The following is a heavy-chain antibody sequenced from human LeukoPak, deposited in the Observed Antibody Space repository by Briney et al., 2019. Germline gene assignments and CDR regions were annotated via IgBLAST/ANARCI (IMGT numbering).Heavy chain of an antibody. CDR1: GYSISSGYY. J-gene: IGHJ4*02. CDR3: ARGISNTGHDY. D-gene: IGHD1-14*01. V-gene: IGHV4-38-2*01. CDR2: VFHTGSS. Sequence: NPSETLSLTCAVSGYSISSGYYWGWIRQPPGKGPEWIGSVFHTGSSYYIPSLKSRVTISVDTSKNQFSLEVSSVTAADTAIYYCARGISNTGHDYWGRGTLATVSS.